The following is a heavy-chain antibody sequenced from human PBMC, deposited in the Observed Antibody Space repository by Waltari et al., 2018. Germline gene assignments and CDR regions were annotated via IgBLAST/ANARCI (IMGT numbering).Heavy chain of an antibody. CDR2: IKSKAYGATT. CDR1: GLIFRDHA. J-gene: IGHJ4*02. Sequence: EVQLVESGGGLVQPGRSLTLSCTASGLIFRDHAVSWVRQAPGKGLEWVGFIKSKAYGATTENAASVKGRFIISRDDSKSIAYLQMDSLKTEDTAVYYCARDRWYFDSWGQGTLVTVSS. CDR3: ARDRWYFDS. V-gene: IGHV3-49*04. D-gene: IGHD2-15*01.